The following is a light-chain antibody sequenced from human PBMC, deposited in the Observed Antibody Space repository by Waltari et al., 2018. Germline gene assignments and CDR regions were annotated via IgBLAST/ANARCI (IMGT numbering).Light chain of an antibody. Sequence: SYELTQPSSVSVSPGQTAKITCSGDVVTKKYVRWFQQKPGRAPGLVIYKDTERPSGIPERFSGSSSGTTVTLTISGAQGEDEAEYYCNCATDDNVRIFGGGTRLTVL. CDR1: VVTKKY. CDR2: KDT. V-gene: IGLV3-27*01. CDR3: NCATDDNVRI. J-gene: IGLJ2*01.